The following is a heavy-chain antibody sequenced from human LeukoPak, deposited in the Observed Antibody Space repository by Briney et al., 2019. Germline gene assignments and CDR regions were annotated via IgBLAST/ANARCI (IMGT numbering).Heavy chain of an antibody. J-gene: IGHJ5*02. CDR3: VKEMGYCSGGGCYRWFHA. D-gene: IGHD2-15*01. Sequence: PGGSLTLSCAASGFTFSSYSMSRVRQPPGKGLEWISYNNTGSSTMYYADSVKGRFTSSRDDARTSLSLQMNSLRAEDTAVYYCVKEMGYCSGGGCYRWFHAWGQGTLVTVYS. CDR1: GFTFSSYS. CDR2: NNTGSSTM. V-gene: IGHV3-48*01.